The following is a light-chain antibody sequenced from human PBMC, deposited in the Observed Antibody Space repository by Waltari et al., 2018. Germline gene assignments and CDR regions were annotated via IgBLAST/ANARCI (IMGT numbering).Light chain of an antibody. CDR3: QQYYSTPVA. CDR1: QSVLYSSNNKNF. Sequence: DIVMTQSPDSLAVSLGERATINCKSRQSVLYSSNNKNFLAWYQQKPGQPPKLLIYWASTRKSGVPDRFSGGGSGTDFTLTISSLQAEDVAVYYCQQYYSTPVAFGQGTKVEIK. CDR2: WAS. J-gene: IGKJ1*01. V-gene: IGKV4-1*01.